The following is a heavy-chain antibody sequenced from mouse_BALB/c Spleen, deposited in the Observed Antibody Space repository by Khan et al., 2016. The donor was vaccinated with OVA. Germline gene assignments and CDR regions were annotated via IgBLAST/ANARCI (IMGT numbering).Heavy chain of an antibody. CDR3: ARSLYYSYGYALDC. J-gene: IGHJ4*01. Sequence: EVQLVESGPGLVKPSQSLSLTCTVTGYSITSDYARNWIRQFPGNKLEWMGYISSTGSTSYNPSLKSRISIIRDTSKNQFFLQLKSVTTEDTATYYCARSLYYSYGYALDCWGRGTSVTVSS. D-gene: IGHD2-14*01. V-gene: IGHV3-2*02. CDR2: ISSTGST. CDR1: GYSITSDYA.